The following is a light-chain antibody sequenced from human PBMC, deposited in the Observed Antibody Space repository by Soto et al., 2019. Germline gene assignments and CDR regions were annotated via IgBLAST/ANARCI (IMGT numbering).Light chain of an antibody. CDR2: VAS. Sequence: DIQLTQSPSFLSASVGDRVTIRCRASQGISTYLAWYQQKPGNAPKLLIHVASILQRGVPSRFSGSGSGTEFTLTISSLQPEDFATYYCQQHNSYPRTFGQGTQLDIK. CDR3: QQHNSYPRT. J-gene: IGKJ2*01. CDR1: QGISTY. V-gene: IGKV1-9*01.